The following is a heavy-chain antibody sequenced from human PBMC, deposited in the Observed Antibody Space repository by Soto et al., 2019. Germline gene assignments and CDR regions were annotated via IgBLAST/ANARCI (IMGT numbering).Heavy chain of an antibody. CDR3: ARLYSRAYDI. CDR2: VTAGGDNT. J-gene: IGHJ3*02. Sequence: EAQLLESGGGLVQPGGSLRLSCAASGFTFSSYAMTWVRQTPGQGLRWVSTVTAGGDNTYHADSVKGRFTISRDTSKNTLYLQMNSLRVEDTAIYHCARLYSRAYDIWGQGTMVTVSS. V-gene: IGHV3-23*01. CDR1: GFTFSSYA. D-gene: IGHD2-15*01.